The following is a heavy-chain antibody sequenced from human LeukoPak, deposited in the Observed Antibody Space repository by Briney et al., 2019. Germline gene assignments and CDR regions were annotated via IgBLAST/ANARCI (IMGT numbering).Heavy chain of an antibody. J-gene: IGHJ4*02. V-gene: IGHV3-11*03. CDR1: GFSFSEYY. Sequence: PGGSPRLSCAASGFSFSEYYMSWIRQAPGKGLEWIAYISSGPIYTNHADSVKDRFTISRYNTKNSLYLQMNSLRAEDTAVYYCAKSPHDSVHSYLPVVDYWGQGVLVTVSS. CDR3: AKSPHDSVHSYLPVVDY. D-gene: IGHD2-15*01. CDR2: ISSGPIYT.